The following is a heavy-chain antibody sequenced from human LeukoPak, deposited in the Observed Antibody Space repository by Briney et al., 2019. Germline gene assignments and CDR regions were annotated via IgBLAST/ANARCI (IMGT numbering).Heavy chain of an antibody. Sequence: GGSLRLSCAASGFTFSSYGMHWVRQAPGKGLEWVAFIRYDGSNKYYADSVKGRFTISRDNSKNTLYLQLSSLRADDTAVYYCARASSRGTFFDDWGQGTLVTVSS. CDR2: IRYDGSNK. D-gene: IGHD3-10*01. J-gene: IGHJ4*02. CDR1: GFTFSSYG. CDR3: ARASSRGTFFDD. V-gene: IGHV3-30*02.